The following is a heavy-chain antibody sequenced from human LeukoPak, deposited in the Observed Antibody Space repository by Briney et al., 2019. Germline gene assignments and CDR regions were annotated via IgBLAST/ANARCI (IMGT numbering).Heavy chain of an antibody. V-gene: IGHV3-11*04. CDR1: GFTFSDYY. CDR2: ISSSGSTF. J-gene: IGHJ6*03. Sequence: GGSLRLSCAASGFTFSDYYMSWIRQAPGKGLEWISYISSSGSTFYYADSVKGRFTISRDNAKNSLYLQMNSLRAEDTAVYYCAREDGTRGWYYYMDVWGKGTTVTVSS. D-gene: IGHD5-24*01. CDR3: AREDGTRGWYYYMDV.